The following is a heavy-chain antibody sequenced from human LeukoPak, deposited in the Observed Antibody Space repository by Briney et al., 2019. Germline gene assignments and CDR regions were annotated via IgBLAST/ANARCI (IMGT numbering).Heavy chain of an antibody. D-gene: IGHD1-26*01. CDR2: INSNGSTT. CDR1: GFTFSSYW. V-gene: IGHV3-74*01. CDR3: ARDKGALDY. J-gene: IGHJ4*02. Sequence: GGSLRLSCAASGFTFSSYWMHWVRQAPGKGLVWVSRINSNGSTTRYADSVKGRFTISRDNAKNTVYLQMNSLRVEDTAVYCCARDKGALDYWGQGTLVTVSS.